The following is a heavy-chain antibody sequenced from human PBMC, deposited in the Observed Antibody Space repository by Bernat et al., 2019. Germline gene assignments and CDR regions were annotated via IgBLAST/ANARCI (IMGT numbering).Heavy chain of an antibody. V-gene: IGHV1-2*02. Sequence: QVQLVQSGAEVKKPGASVKVSCKASGYTFTCYYMHWVRQAPGQGLEWMGWINPNRGGTNYAQKFQGRVTMTRETATSTGHKGMSRLRSDDTAVDYCARGDFWSGYYLFDPWGQGTLVTVSS. J-gene: IGHJ5*02. D-gene: IGHD3-3*01. CDR1: GYTFTCYY. CDR2: INPNRGGT. CDR3: ARGDFWSGYYLFDP.